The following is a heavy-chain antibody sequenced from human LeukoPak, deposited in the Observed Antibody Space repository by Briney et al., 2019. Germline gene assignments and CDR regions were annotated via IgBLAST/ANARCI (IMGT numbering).Heavy chain of an antibody. CDR2: ISSSSTDI. CDR3: ARLRGSGYNYFDY. D-gene: IGHD5-24*01. CDR1: GFTLSTYR. J-gene: IGHJ4*02. Sequence: GESLTLSCAASGFTLSTYRMNWVRQAPGKGLEWVSSISSSSTDIYYADSVKGRFTISRDNAEASLSLQMSSLRAEDTAVYYCARLRGSGYNYFDYWGQGTLVTVSS. V-gene: IGHV3-21*01.